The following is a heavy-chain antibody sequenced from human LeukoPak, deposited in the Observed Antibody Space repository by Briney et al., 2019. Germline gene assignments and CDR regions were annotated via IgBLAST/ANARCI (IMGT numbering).Heavy chain of an antibody. CDR1: GFTFSNYE. V-gene: IGHV3-48*03. D-gene: IGHD1-26*01. CDR3: ARETPPVGGSHDDYDY. J-gene: IGHJ4*02. Sequence: GGSLRLSCAASGFTFSNYEMNWVRQSPGKGLEWVSYISSRGTFTYYADSVKGRFTISRDNAENSLYLRLNSLRAEDTAVYYCARETPPVGGSHDDYDYWGQGTLVTVSS. CDR2: ISSRGTFT.